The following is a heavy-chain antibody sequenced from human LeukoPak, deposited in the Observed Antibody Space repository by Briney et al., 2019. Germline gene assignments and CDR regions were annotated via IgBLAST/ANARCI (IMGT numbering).Heavy chain of an antibody. D-gene: IGHD1-26*01. V-gene: IGHV3-30-3*01. CDR2: ISYDGSNK. Sequence: GRSLRLSCAASGFTFSSYAMHWVRQAPGKGLEWVAVISYDGSNKYYADSVKGRFTISRDNSKNTLYLQMNSLRAEDTAVYYCAKEVGAQPGYWGQGTLVTVSS. CDR3: AKEVGAQPGY. J-gene: IGHJ4*02. CDR1: GFTFSSYA.